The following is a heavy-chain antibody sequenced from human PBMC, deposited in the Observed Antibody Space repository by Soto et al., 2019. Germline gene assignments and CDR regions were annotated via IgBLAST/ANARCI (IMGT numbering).Heavy chain of an antibody. CDR3: ARTTIGVAGTAWFDP. CDR2: IYHSGST. CDR1: GGSITSGRSS. Sequence: PSETLSLTCSVSGGSITSGRSSWNWIRQPPGQGLEWIAYIYHSGSTYYNPSLKSRVTISVDRSKNQFSLKLNSVTAADTAVYYCARTTIGVAGTAWFDPWGQGTRVTVSS. J-gene: IGHJ5*02. D-gene: IGHD6-19*01. V-gene: IGHV4-30-2*01.